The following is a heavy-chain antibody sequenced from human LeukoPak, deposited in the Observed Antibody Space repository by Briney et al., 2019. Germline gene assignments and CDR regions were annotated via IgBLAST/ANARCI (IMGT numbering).Heavy chain of an antibody. J-gene: IGHJ3*02. CDR2: IHKDGSEK. V-gene: IGHV3-7*04. CDR1: GFIFGDYW. Sequence: TGGSLRLSCAASGFIFGDYWMTWVRQAPGKGLEWVANIHKDGSEKYYVDSVKGRFTISRDNAKNSLFLHMNSLRAEDTAVYYCARFYASDAFDIWGQGTMVSVSS. D-gene: IGHD5/OR15-5a*01. CDR3: ARFYASDAFDI.